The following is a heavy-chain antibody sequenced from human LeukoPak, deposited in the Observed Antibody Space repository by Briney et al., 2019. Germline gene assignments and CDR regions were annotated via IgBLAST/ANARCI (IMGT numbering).Heavy chain of an antibody. V-gene: IGHV3-23*01. CDR2: ISDSGGIT. CDR1: GFTFNNYA. Sequence: GGSLRLSGAASGFTFNNYAMSWVRQAPGKGLEWVTGISDSGGITVYADSVKGRVTISRDNSKNTLYLQMNSLRAEDTAVYYCAKDAQGGSGSYSWGTFDYWGQGTLVTVSS. J-gene: IGHJ4*02. D-gene: IGHD3-10*01. CDR3: AKDAQGGSGSYSWGTFDY.